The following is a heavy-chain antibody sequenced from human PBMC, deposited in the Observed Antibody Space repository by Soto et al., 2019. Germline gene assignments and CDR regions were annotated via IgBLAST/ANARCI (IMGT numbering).Heavy chain of an antibody. CDR3: ARQTSIFSDGDYVPTHFDH. Sequence: PSETLSLTCTVSGGSISSSSYYWGWIRQPPGKGLEWIGSIYYSGSTYYNPSLKSRVTMSVDTSKNQLSLKLQSVTASDTAVYYCARQTSIFSDGDYVPTHFDHWGQGILVTVSS. CDR2: IYYSGST. CDR1: GGSISSSSYY. J-gene: IGHJ4*02. D-gene: IGHD4-17*01. V-gene: IGHV4-39*01.